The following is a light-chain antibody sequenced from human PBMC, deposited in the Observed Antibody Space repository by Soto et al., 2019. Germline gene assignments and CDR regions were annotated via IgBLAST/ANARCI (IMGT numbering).Light chain of an antibody. CDR3: QQYGSSPRT. Sequence: EIVLTQSPGTLSLSPGERATLSCRASQSVSSSYLAGYQQRPGQAPRLLMDGASSRATGIPDRFSGSGSGTDFTLTISRLAPEDFAGYYCQQYGSSPRTFGQGTKVEIK. CDR2: GAS. CDR1: QSVSSSY. V-gene: IGKV3-20*01. J-gene: IGKJ1*01.